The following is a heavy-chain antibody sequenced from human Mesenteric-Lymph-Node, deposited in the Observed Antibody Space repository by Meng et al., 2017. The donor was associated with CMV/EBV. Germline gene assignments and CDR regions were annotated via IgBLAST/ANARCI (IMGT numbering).Heavy chain of an antibody. J-gene: IGHJ4*02. V-gene: IGHV3-48*03. CDR3: ARVSPFAIALDY. CDR1: GFTFSHYE. Sequence: GESLKISCATSGFTFSHYELYWVRQAPGKGLEWISYINSDGTTKYYADSVKGRFTVSRDNARKSFYLQMNSLRGEDTAIYYCARVSPFAIALDYWGRGALVTVSS. CDR2: INSDGTTK. D-gene: IGHD2-21*01.